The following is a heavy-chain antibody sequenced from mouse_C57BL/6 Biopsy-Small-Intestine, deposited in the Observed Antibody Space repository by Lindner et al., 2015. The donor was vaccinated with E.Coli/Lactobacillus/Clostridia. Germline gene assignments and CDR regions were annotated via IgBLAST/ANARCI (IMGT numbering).Heavy chain of an antibody. J-gene: IGHJ2*01. CDR1: GYAFSSSW. Sequence: VQLQESGPELVKPGASVKISCKASGYAFSSSWMNWVKQRPGKGLEWIGRIYPGDGDTNYNGKFKGKATLTADKSSSTAYMQLISLTSEDSAVYFCASEGLRRYFDYWGQGTTLTVSS. CDR2: IYPGDGDT. CDR3: ASEGLRRYFDY. D-gene: IGHD2-4*01. V-gene: IGHV1-82*01.